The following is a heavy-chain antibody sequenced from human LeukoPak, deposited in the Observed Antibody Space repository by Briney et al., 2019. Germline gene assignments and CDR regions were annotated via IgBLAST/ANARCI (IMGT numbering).Heavy chain of an antibody. CDR3: ARTRLWDLPRAPTKLDY. CDR1: GYTFTSYG. J-gene: IGHJ4*02. V-gene: IGHV1-18*01. CDR2: ISAYNGNT. Sequence: VASVKVSCKASGYTFTSYGMSWVRQAPGQGLEWMGWISAYNGNTYYAQKLQGRVTMTTDTSTSTAYMELRSLRSDDTAVYYCARTRLWDLPRAPTKLDYWGQGTLVTVSS. D-gene: IGHD1-26*01.